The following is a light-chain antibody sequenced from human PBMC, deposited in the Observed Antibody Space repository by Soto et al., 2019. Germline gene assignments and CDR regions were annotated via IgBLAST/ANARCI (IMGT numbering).Light chain of an antibody. Sequence: QSALAQPASVSGSPGQSIAISCTGASSDVGGYNYVSWYQQHPGKAPSLMIYDVSNRPSGVSDRFSGSKSGNTASLTISGLQAEDEAEYYCSSYTSSSTYVFRTGTKVTVL. CDR1: SSDVGGYNY. CDR3: SSYTSSSTYV. J-gene: IGLJ1*01. V-gene: IGLV2-14*01. CDR2: DVS.